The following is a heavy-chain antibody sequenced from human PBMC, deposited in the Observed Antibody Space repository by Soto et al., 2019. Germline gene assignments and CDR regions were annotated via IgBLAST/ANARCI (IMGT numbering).Heavy chain of an antibody. V-gene: IGHV1-69*13. Sequence: GASVKVSCKASGGTFSSYAISWVRQAPGQGLEWMGGIIPIFGTANYAQKFQGRVTITADESTSTAYMELSSLRSEDTAVYYCARDRNSSGWYVSVNWFDPWGQGTLVTVSS. CDR1: GGTFSSYA. J-gene: IGHJ5*02. D-gene: IGHD6-19*01. CDR2: IIPIFGTA. CDR3: ARDRNSSGWYVSVNWFDP.